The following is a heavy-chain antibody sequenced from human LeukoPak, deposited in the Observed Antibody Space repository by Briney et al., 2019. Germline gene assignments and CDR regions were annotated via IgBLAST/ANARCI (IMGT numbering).Heavy chain of an antibody. V-gene: IGHV4-59*01. CDR2: IYYSGST. D-gene: IGHD1-26*01. CDR3: ARSYKGLGYYYYYMDV. CDR1: GGSISSYY. J-gene: IGHJ6*03. Sequence: PSETLSLTCTVSGGSISSYYWSWIRQPPGKGLEWIGYIYYSGSTNYNPSLKSRVTISVDTSKNQFSLKLSSVTAADTAVYYCARSYKGLGYYYYYMDVWGKGTTVTISS.